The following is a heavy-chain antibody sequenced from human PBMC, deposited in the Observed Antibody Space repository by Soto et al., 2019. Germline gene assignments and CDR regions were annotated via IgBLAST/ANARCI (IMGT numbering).Heavy chain of an antibody. CDR3: ARDLIVGATSDAFDI. J-gene: IGHJ3*02. Sequence: GGSLRLSCAASGFTFSSYGMNWVRQAPGKGLEWVSYISSSSSTIYYADSVKGRFTISRDNAKNSLYLQMNSLRDEDTAVYYCARDLIVGATSDAFDIWGQGTMVTVSS. CDR1: GFTFSSYG. CDR2: ISSSSSTI. D-gene: IGHD1-26*01. V-gene: IGHV3-48*02.